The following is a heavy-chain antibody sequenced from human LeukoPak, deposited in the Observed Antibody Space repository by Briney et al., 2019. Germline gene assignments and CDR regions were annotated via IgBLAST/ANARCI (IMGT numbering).Heavy chain of an antibody. CDR2: INPNSGGT. D-gene: IGHD6-6*01. V-gene: IGHV1-2*02. J-gene: IGHJ4*02. CDR1: GYTFTGHY. Sequence: ASVKVSCRASGYTFTGHYMHWVRQAPGQGLEWMGWINPNSGGTNYAQKFQGRVTMTRDTSISTAYMEVSRLRSDDTAVYYRAKDPRGSIAARGIFEYWGQGTLVTVSS. CDR3: AKDPRGSIAARGIFEY.